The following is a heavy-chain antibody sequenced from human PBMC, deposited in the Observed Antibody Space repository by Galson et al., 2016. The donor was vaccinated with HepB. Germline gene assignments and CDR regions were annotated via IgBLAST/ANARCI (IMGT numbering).Heavy chain of an antibody. Sequence: SLRLSCAASGFTFSSYEMNWVRQAPGKGLEWVSYISSSGSTIYYADSVKGRFTISRDSAKNSLYLQMNSLRAEDTAVYYCARDRGGYCSSTSCYEYYFDYWGQGTLVTVSS. V-gene: IGHV3-48*03. CDR3: ARDRGGYCSSTSCYEYYFDY. CDR2: ISSSGSTI. CDR1: GFTFSSYE. D-gene: IGHD2-2*01. J-gene: IGHJ4*02.